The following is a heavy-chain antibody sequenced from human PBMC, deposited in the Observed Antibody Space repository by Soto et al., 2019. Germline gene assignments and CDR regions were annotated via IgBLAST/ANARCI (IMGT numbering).Heavy chain of an antibody. J-gene: IGHJ5*02. CDR2: IYYSGST. CDR3: ARDSRQQLVRDWFDP. V-gene: IGHV4-31*03. D-gene: IGHD6-13*01. CDR1: GGSISSGGYY. Sequence: SETLSLTCTVSGGSISSGGYYWSWIRQHPGKGLEWIGYIYYSGSTYYNPSLKSRVTISVDTSKNQFSLKLSSVTAADTAVYYCARDSRQQLVRDWFDPWGQGTLVTVSS.